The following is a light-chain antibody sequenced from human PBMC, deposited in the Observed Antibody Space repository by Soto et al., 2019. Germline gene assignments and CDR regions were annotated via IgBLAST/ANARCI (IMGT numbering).Light chain of an antibody. CDR2: AVN. J-gene: IGLJ2*01. CDR3: CSYAGRNTLI. Sequence: QSALTQPPSAYGSPGQSVTISCTRSSSDVGGNDLVSWYQQSPGKAPQLIISAVNKRPSGVPDRFSGSKSANTASLTVSGLQPEDEADYYCCSYAGRNTLIFGGGTKLTVL. V-gene: IGLV2-8*01. CDR1: SSDVGGNDL.